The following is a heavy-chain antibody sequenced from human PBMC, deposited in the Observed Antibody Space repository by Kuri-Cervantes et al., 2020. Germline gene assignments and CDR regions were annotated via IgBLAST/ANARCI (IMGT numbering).Heavy chain of an antibody. D-gene: IGHD3-22*01. CDR3: ARVYSSGPFDY. CDR1: GFTFSSYW. Sequence: GESLKISCAASGFTFSSYWMHWVRQAPGKGLEWVSVIYSGGSTYYADSVKGRFTISRDNSKNTLYLQMNSLRAEDTAVYYCARVYSSGPFDYWGQGTLVTVSS. CDR2: IYSGGST. V-gene: IGHV3-66*02. J-gene: IGHJ4*02.